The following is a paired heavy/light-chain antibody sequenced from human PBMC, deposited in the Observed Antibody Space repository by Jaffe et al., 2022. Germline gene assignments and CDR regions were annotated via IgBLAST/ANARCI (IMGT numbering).Heavy chain of an antibody. D-gene: IGHD3-16*02. CDR2: ISYDGSNK. CDR3: AKVGGRAYYDYIWGSYRLKNFDY. CDR1: GFTFSSYG. V-gene: IGHV3-30*18. J-gene: IGHJ4*02. Sequence: QVQLVESGGGVVQPGRSLRLSCAASGFTFSSYGMHWVRQAPGKGLEWVAVISYDGSNKYYADSVKGRFTISRDNSKNTLYLQMNSLRAEDTAVYYCAKVGGRAYYDYIWGSYRLKNFDYWGQGTLVTVSS.
Light chain of an antibody. Sequence: DVVMTQSPLSLPVTLGQPASISCRSSQSLVHSDGNTYLNWFQQRPGQSPRRLIYKVSNRDSGVPDRFSGSGSGTDFTLKISRVEAEDVGVYYCMQGTHWPPITFGQGTRLEIK. CDR1: QSLVHSDGNTY. V-gene: IGKV2-30*02. J-gene: IGKJ5*01. CDR3: MQGTHWPPIT. CDR2: KVS.